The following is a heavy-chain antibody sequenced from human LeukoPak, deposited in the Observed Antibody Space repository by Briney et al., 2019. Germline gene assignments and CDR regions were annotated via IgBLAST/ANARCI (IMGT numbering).Heavy chain of an antibody. D-gene: IGHD3-22*01. V-gene: IGHV3-30-3*01. CDR2: ISHDGSNK. CDR1: GFTFSSYA. CDR3: ASLNATEGYYYKISWYFDL. J-gene: IGHJ2*01. Sequence: PGRSLRLSCAASGFTFSSYALHWVRQAPGKGLEWVAVISHDGSNKYYADSVKGRFTISRDNSKNTLYLQMNSLRAEDTAVYYCASLNATEGYYYKISWYFDLWGRGTLVTVSS.